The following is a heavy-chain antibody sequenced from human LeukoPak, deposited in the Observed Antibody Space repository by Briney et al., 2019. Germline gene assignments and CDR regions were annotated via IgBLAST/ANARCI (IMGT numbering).Heavy chain of an antibody. D-gene: IGHD6-19*01. Sequence: ASVKVSCKASGYTFTSYAMHWVRQAPGQRLEWMGWINAGNGNTKYSQKFQGRVTITRDTSASTAYMELSSLRSEDTAVYYCATDGGTRGAVAGYFDYWGQGTLVTVSS. CDR1: GYTFTSYA. CDR3: ATDGGTRGAVAGYFDY. CDR2: INAGNGNT. V-gene: IGHV1-3*01. J-gene: IGHJ4*02.